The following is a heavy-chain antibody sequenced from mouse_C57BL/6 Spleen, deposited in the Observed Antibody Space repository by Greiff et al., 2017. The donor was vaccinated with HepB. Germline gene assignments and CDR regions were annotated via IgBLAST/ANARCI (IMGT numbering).Heavy chain of an antibody. J-gene: IGHJ4*01. D-gene: IGHD2-1*01. CDR1: GFTFSSYG. V-gene: IGHV5-6*01. Sequence: EVQLVESGGDLVKPGGSLKLSCAASGFTFSSYGMSWVRQTPDKRLEWVATISSGGSYTYYPDSVKGRCTISRDNAKNTLYLQMSSLKSEDTAMYYCARRPLDLPIMDYWGQGTSVTVSS. CDR2: ISSGGSYT. CDR3: ARRPLDLPIMDY.